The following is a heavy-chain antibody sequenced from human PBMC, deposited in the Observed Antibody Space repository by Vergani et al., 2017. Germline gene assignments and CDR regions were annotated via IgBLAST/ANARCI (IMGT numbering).Heavy chain of an antibody. CDR1: GFTFSSYA. CDR2: ISGSGGSP. D-gene: IGHD1-7*01. V-gene: IGHV3-23*01. CDR3: AKDPSYNWNYDPFDY. Sequence: EVQLLESGGGLVQPGGSLRLSCAASGFTFSSYAMSWVRQAPGKGLEWVSAISGSGGSPYYADSVKGRFTISRDNSKNTLYLQMNSLRAEDTAVYYCAKDPSYNWNYDPFDYWGQGTLVTVSS. J-gene: IGHJ4*02.